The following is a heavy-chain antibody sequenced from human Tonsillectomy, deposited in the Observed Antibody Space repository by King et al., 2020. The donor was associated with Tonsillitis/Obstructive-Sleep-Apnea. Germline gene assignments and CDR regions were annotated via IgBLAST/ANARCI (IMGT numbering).Heavy chain of an antibody. Sequence: VQLVESGGGLVKPGGSLRLSCAASGFTFSNAWMSWVRQAPGKGPEWVCRIKSKSKGETTDYTAPVRGRFTISRDDSKNTLFLQMNSLKTEDTAVYYCATDWGSGTYYVRAFDVWGLGTMVTVSS. CDR2: IKSKSKGETT. J-gene: IGHJ3*01. CDR1: GFTFSNAW. V-gene: IGHV3-15*01. D-gene: IGHD1-26*01. CDR3: ATDWGSGTYYVRAFDV.